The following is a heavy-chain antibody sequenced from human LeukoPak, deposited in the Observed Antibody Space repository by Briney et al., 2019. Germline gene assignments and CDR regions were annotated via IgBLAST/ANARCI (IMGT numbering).Heavy chain of an antibody. CDR3: AKDAGLAVAGSASSSFDY. CDR2: ISWNSGSI. V-gene: IGHV3-9*01. Sequence: PGGSLRLSCAASGFTFDDYVMHWVRHAPGKGLEWVSGISWNSGSIDYADSVRGRFTISRDNAKNSLYLQMNSLRTEDTALYYCAKDAGLAVAGSASSSFDYWGQGTLVTVSS. J-gene: IGHJ4*02. CDR1: GFTFDDYV. D-gene: IGHD6-19*01.